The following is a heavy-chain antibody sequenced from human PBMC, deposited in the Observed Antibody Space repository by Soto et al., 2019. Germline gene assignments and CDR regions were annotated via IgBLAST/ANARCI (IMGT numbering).Heavy chain of an antibody. D-gene: IGHD1-1*01. V-gene: IGHV1-18*01. CDR1: GYAFTTYG. Sequence: VHLVQSGAEVKKPGASVKVSCKGSGYAFTTYGITWVRQAPGPGLEWMGWISAHNGNTNYAQKLQGRVTVTRDTSTSTAYMELRSLRSDDTAVYYCARGRYGDYWGQGALVTVPS. CDR3: ARGRYGDY. CDR2: ISAHNGNT. J-gene: IGHJ4*02.